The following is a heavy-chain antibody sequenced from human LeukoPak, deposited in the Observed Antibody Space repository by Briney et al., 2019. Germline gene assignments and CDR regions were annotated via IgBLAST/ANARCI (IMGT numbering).Heavy chain of an antibody. CDR1: GFTFSSYS. J-gene: IGHJ6*02. CDR2: IISSGDTI. Sequence: GGSLRLSCAASGFTFSSYSMNWVRQAPGKGLGLVSHIISSGDTIYYADSVKGRFTISRDNAKNSLYLQVNSLRAEDTAVYYCARLRSYGYYYDGMDVWGQGTTVTVSS. CDR3: ARLRSYGYYYDGMDV. D-gene: IGHD3-16*01. V-gene: IGHV3-48*04.